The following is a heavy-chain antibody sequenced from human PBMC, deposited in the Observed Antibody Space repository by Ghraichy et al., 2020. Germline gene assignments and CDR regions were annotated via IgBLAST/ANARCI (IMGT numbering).Heavy chain of an antibody. CDR1: GGSISSSSYY. J-gene: IGHJ4*02. CDR2: IYYSGST. Sequence: SETLSLTCTVSGGSISSSSYYWGWIRQPPGKGLEWIGSIYYSGSTYYNPSLKSRVTISVDTSKNQFSLKLSSVTAADTAVYYCARSLVVVAATEPFDYWGQGTLVTVSS. CDR3: ARSLVVVAATEPFDY. D-gene: IGHD2-15*01. V-gene: IGHV4-39*01.